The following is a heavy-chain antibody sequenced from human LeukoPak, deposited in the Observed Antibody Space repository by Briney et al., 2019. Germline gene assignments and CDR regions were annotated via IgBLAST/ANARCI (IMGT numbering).Heavy chain of an antibody. V-gene: IGHV4-34*01. CDR2: INHSGST. CDR3: ARLQADVLLYYGMDV. D-gene: IGHD1-26*01. Sequence: SETLSLTCAVYGGSFSGYYWSWIRQPPGKGLEWIGEINHSGSTNYNPSLKSRVTISVDTSKNQFSLKLSSVTAADTAVYYCARLQADVLLYYGMDVWGQGTTVTVSS. CDR1: GGSFSGYY. J-gene: IGHJ6*02.